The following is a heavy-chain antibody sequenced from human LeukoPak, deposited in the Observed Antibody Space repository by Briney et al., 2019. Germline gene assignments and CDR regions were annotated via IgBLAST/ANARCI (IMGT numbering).Heavy chain of an antibody. CDR2: ISYDGSNK. Sequence: PGRSLRLSCAASGFTFSSYGMHWVRQAPGKGLEWVAVISYDGSNKYYADSVKGRFTISRDNSKNTLYLQMNSLRAEDTAVYYCAKGDQLWLGSYYYYYGMDVWGQGTTVTVS. D-gene: IGHD5-18*01. J-gene: IGHJ6*02. V-gene: IGHV3-30*18. CDR3: AKGDQLWLGSYYYYYGMDV. CDR1: GFTFSSYG.